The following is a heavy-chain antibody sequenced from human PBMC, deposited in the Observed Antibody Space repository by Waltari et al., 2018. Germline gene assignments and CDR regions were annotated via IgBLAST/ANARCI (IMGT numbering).Heavy chain of an antibody. V-gene: IGHV3-21*01. Sequence: EVQLVESGGGLVKPGGSLRLPGAASGLTFISDGMNWVRQAPGKGLQWVASIGGNDGSIYYADSIKGRFTVSRDNARSSLFLQMNSLRADDTALYFCAREAPNYYYYMDVWGKGTTVTVSS. CDR2: IGGNDGSI. J-gene: IGHJ6*03. CDR1: GLTFISDG. CDR3: AREAPNYYYYMDV.